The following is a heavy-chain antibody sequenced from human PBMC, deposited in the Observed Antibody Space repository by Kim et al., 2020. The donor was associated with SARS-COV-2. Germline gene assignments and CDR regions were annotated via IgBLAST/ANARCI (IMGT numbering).Heavy chain of an antibody. J-gene: IGHJ4*02. V-gene: IGHV3-7*01. CDR1: GSRFSNYW. CDR2: IKPDGSET. Sequence: GGSLRLSCAASGSRFSNYWMTWVRQAPGKGLELVAIIKPDGSETSYVDSVKGRFTISRDNAKNALYLQMNSLRAEDTAIYYCARGGLGGAFDYWGQGTLVTVSS. D-gene: IGHD1-26*01. CDR3: ARGGLGGAFDY.